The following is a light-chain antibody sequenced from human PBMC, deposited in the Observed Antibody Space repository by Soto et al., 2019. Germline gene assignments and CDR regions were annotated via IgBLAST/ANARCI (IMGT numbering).Light chain of an antibody. CDR2: WAS. CDR1: QSVLYSPNNKNY. V-gene: IGKV4-1*01. J-gene: IGKJ1*01. CDR3: QQYHSAPQS. Sequence: DIVMSQSPDSLAVSLGERATINCKSSQSVLYSPNNKNYLAWYQQKPGQPPKLLIYWASTRESGVPDRFSGSGSVTDFTLTISSLQAEEVAFYYCQQYHSAPQSFGQGTKVEIK.